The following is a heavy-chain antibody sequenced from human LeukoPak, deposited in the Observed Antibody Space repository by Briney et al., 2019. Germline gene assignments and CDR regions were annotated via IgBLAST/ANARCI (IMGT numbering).Heavy chain of an antibody. J-gene: IGHJ5*02. D-gene: IGHD6-19*01. Sequence: ASVKVSCKASGYTFTSYGISWVRQAPGQGLEWMGWISAYNGNTNYAQKLQGRVTMTTDTSTSTAYMELRSLRSDDTAVYYCARTGYSSGWYLSWFDPWGQGTLVTVSS. CDR1: GYTFTSYG. CDR3: ARTGYSSGWYLSWFDP. V-gene: IGHV1-18*01. CDR2: ISAYNGNT.